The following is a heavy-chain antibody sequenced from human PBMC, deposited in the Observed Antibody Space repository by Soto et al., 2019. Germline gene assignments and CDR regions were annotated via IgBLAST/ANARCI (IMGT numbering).Heavy chain of an antibody. V-gene: IGHV4-39*01. CDR3: ARGGLNGDPLEYYYYMDV. CDR1: GGSISSSSYY. CDR2: IYYSGST. J-gene: IGHJ6*03. Sequence: PSETLSLTCTVSGGSISSSSYYWGWIRQPPGKGLEWIGSIYYSGSTYYNPSLKSRVTISVDTSKNQFSLKLSSVTAADTAVYYCARGGLNGDPLEYYYYMDVWGKGTTVTVSS. D-gene: IGHD4-17*01.